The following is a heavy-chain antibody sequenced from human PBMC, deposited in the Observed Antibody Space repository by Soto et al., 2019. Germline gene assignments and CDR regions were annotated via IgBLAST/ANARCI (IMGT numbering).Heavy chain of an antibody. J-gene: IGHJ4*03. CDR3: AKVERPDAIGFFDN. Sequence: GGSLRLSCAASGFSFRIYAMSWVRQAPGKGPEWVSTISGSGVSTYYADSVKGRFTISRDNSRKTLYVQMNSLRAEDTAVYYCAKVERPDAIGFFDNWGQGTLVTVPS. CDR2: ISGSGVST. V-gene: IGHV3-23*01. D-gene: IGHD2-2*01. CDR1: GFSFRIYA.